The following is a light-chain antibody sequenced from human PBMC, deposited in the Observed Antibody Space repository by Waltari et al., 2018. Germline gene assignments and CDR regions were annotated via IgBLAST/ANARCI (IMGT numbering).Light chain of an antibody. J-gene: IGKJ1*01. V-gene: IGKV3-15*01. CDR1: QRITTN. Sequence: IVMTQSPATLSVSPGETATLSCRANQRITTNLAWFQQKPGQAPRLLICDASSRATGIPDRFSGGGSGTDFTLTISSLQSADFAVYYCLQYSNWYRTFGPGTKVEIK. CDR3: LQYSNWYRT. CDR2: DAS.